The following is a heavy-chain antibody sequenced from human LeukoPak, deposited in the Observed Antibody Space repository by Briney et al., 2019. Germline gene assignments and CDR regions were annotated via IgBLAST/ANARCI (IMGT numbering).Heavy chain of an antibody. Sequence: PSETLSLTCTVSGGSISSGGYYWSWIRQPPGKGLEWIGEINHSGSTNYNPSLKSRVTISVDTSKNQFSLKLSSVTAADTAVYYCARGRSYYDSSGYTYYFDYWGQGTLVTVSS. D-gene: IGHD3-22*01. CDR2: INHSGST. J-gene: IGHJ4*02. CDR3: ARGRSYYDSSGYTYYFDY. V-gene: IGHV4-39*07. CDR1: GGSISSGGYY.